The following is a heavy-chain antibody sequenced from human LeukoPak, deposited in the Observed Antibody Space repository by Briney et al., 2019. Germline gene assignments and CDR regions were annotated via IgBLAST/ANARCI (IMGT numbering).Heavy chain of an antibody. D-gene: IGHD4-11*01. CDR2: INHSGST. J-gene: IGHJ4*02. V-gene: IGHV4-34*01. CDR1: GGSISSYY. CDR3: ARGSHTVTTDY. Sequence: SETLSLTCTVSGGSISSYYWSWIRQPPGKGLEWIGEINHSGSTNYNPSLKSRVTISVDTSKNQFSLKLSSVTAADTAVYYRARGSHTVTTDYWGQGTLVTVSS.